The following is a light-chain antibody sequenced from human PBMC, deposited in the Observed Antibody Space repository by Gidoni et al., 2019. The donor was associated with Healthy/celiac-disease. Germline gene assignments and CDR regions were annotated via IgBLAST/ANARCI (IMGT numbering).Light chain of an antibody. CDR1: QSISSY. V-gene: IGKV1-8*01. CDR2: AAS. J-gene: IGKJ3*01. CDR3: QRYYSYPPFT. Sequence: AIRMTQSPSSYSASTGDRVTITRWARQSISSYLAWYQQKPGKAPKLLIYAASTLQSGVQSRFSGSGTGTDFNLTISCLQSEDFATYYCQRYYSYPPFTFGPGTKVDIK.